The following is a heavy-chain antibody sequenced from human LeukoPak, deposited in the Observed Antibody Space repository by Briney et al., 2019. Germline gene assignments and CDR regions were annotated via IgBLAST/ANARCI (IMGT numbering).Heavy chain of an antibody. CDR1: GFTVSTYR. J-gene: IGHJ4*02. CDR3: ARDVSSGWLDLDY. Sequence: GGSLRLSCAASGFTVSTYRMNWVRQAPGKGLEWVSSITRSGYIYYADSLKGRFTISRDNAHNSLYLQMNSLRAEHTAVYYCARDVSSGWLDLDYWGQGTLVTVSS. D-gene: IGHD6-19*01. V-gene: IGHV3-21*01. CDR2: ITRSGYI.